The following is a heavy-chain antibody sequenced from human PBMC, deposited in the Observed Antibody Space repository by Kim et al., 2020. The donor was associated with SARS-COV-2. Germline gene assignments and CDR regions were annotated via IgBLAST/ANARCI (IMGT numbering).Heavy chain of an antibody. CDR1: GFTVSSNY. J-gene: IGHJ6*01. V-gene: IGHV3-53*01. CDR2: IYSGGST. D-gene: IGHD2-2*01. CDR3: ARASWVCSSTSCPYYYYYGMDV. Sequence: GGSLRLSCAASGFTVSSNYMSWVRQAPGKGLEWVSVIYSGGSTYYADSVKGRFTISRDNSKNTLYLQMNSLRAEDTAVYYCARASWVCSSTSCPYYYYYGMDVWVQGTTVTVSS.